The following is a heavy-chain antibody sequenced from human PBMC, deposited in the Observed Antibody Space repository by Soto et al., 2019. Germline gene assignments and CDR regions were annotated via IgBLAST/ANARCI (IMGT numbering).Heavy chain of an antibody. D-gene: IGHD2-15*01. J-gene: IGHJ3*01. CDR2: IIPLFGST. V-gene: IGHV1-69*01. Sequence: QVQLVQSGAEVKKPGSSVKVSCKASGDAFSTFAITWVRQAPGQGLEWLGGIIPLFGSTKYAQKFQGGVTITADESSSTVYMNLSGLKSEDTAVYYCAREGYCSSGSCSFDGFDVWGQGTMVTVS. CDR1: GDAFSTFA. CDR3: AREGYCSSGSCSFDGFDV.